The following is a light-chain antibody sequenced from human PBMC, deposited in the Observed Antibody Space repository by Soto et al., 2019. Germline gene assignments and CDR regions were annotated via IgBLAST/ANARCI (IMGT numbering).Light chain of an antibody. V-gene: IGKV3-20*01. Sequence: EIVLTQSPCTLSLSPGERATLSCRASQTLSNSFIAWYQQKPGQAPRLLIYDTSSRATGVPDRYSGGGSGTDFTLTISRLEPEDFAVYYCQQHGSSPITFGQGTRLEIK. CDR1: QTLSNSF. J-gene: IGKJ5*01. CDR2: DTS. CDR3: QQHGSSPIT.